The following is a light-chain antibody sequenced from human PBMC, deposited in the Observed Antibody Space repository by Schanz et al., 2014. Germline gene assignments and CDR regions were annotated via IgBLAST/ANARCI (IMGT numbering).Light chain of an antibody. Sequence: QSALTQPASVSGSPGQSITISCTGTSSDVGSTYLVSWYQHHPGQAPKLMILGGSIRPSGVPDRFSGSKSGNTASLTVSGLQVEDEADYYCSSLAASNTAYVFGTGTKLTVL. J-gene: IGLJ1*01. CDR3: SSLAASNTAYV. CDR1: SSDVGSTYL. CDR2: GGS. V-gene: IGLV2-14*02.